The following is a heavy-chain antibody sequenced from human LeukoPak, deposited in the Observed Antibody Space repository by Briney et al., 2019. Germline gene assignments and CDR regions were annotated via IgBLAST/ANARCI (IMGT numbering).Heavy chain of an antibody. CDR3: SRVEVAAAAGTS. J-gene: IGHJ5*02. V-gene: IGHV3-7*05. CDR2: IKPDGSQK. D-gene: IGHD6-13*01. CDR1: GFTFSTYW. Sequence: PGGSLRLSCTASGFTFSTYWMSWVRRAPGKGLEGVANIKPDGSQKYYVNTLRGRFNISRDNAKNSLYLQMNSLRAEDTAVYYCSRVEVAAAAGTSSGQGTLVTVSS.